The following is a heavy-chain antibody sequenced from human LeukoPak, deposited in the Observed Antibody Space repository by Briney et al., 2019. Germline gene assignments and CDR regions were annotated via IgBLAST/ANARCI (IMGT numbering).Heavy chain of an antibody. Sequence: SQTLSLTCTVSGGSISSGSYYWSWIRQPAGKGLEWIGRIYTSGSTNYNPSLKSRVTISVDTSKNQSSLKLSSVTAADTAVYYCARGAYGSGSSNIDHWGQGTLVTVSS. J-gene: IGHJ4*02. D-gene: IGHD3-10*01. CDR1: GGSISSGSYY. V-gene: IGHV4-61*02. CDR3: ARGAYGSGSSNIDH. CDR2: IYTSGST.